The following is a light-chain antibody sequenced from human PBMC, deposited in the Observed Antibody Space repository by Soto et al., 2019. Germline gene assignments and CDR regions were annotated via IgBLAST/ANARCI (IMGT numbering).Light chain of an antibody. J-gene: IGKJ1*01. Sequence: EIVLTQSPGTRSLYPGERATLSCRASQSVSSSSLAWYQQKRGQAPRLLIHDASSRATGIPDRFSGSGSGTDFTLTISRLEPEDFAVYYCQQYGGSPRTFGQGTKVDIK. CDR3: QQYGGSPRT. CDR1: QSVSSSS. V-gene: IGKV3-20*01. CDR2: DAS.